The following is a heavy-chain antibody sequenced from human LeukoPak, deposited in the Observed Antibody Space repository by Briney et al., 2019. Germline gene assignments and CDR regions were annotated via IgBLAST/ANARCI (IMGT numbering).Heavy chain of an antibody. CDR2: VFSSGTT. CDR3: ARDLLYYYDSSGYYDRYYYYYMDV. Sequence: SETLSLTCTVSGDSISGYYWSWIRQPPGKGLEWVGYVFSSGTTNYNPSLKGRVNLLVDTSKNQFSLELNSVTAADTAVYYCARDLLYYYDSSGYYDRYYYYYMDVWGKGTTVTVSS. CDR1: GDSISGYY. J-gene: IGHJ6*03. V-gene: IGHV4-59*01. D-gene: IGHD3-22*01.